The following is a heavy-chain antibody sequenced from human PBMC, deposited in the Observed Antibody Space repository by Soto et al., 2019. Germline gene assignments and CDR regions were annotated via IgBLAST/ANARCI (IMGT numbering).Heavy chain of an antibody. CDR3: ARGSRRGGVVVAATEFDY. V-gene: IGHV4-34*01. CDR2: INHSGST. J-gene: IGHJ4*02. CDR1: GGSFSGYY. Sequence: QVQLQQWGAGLLKPSETLSLTCAVYGGSFSGYYWSWIRQPPGKGLEWIGEINHSGSTNYNPSLKGRGAISGAASKDQFSLKLSSVTAADAAVYYCARGSRRGGVVVAATEFDYWGQGTLVTVSS. D-gene: IGHD2-15*01.